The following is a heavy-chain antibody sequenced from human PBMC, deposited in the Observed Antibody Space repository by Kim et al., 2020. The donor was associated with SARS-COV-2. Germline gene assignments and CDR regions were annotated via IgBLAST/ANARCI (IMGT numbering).Heavy chain of an antibody. CDR3: ARADYGMDV. Sequence: GSTDSAKKSQGGGTMTRDTSTSTVYMELSSLRSEDTAVYYCARADYGMDVWGQGTTVTVSS. V-gene: IGHV1-46*01. J-gene: IGHJ6*02. CDR2: GST.